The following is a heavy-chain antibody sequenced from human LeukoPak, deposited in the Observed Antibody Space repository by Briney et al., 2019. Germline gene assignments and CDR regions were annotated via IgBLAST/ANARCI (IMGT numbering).Heavy chain of an antibody. Sequence: GGSLRLSCAASGFTFSSYALHWVRQAPGKGLEWVAVISYDGSNKYYADSVKGRFTISRDNSKNTLYLQMNSLRAEDTAVYYCASITQGEYFQHWGQGTLVTVSS. J-gene: IGHJ1*01. D-gene: IGHD3-10*01. CDR3: ASITQGEYFQH. CDR2: ISYDGSNK. V-gene: IGHV3-30*04. CDR1: GFTFSSYA.